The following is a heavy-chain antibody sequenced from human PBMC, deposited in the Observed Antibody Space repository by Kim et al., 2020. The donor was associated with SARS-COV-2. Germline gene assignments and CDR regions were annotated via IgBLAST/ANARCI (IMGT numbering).Heavy chain of an antibody. V-gene: IGHV3-30*04. J-gene: IGHJ5*02. Sequence: GGSLRLSCAASGFTFSSYAMHWVRQAPGKGLEWVAVISNDGSNKYYADSVKGRFTISRDNSKNMLYLQMNSLRAEDTAVYYCARDRSGSYIDVFDPWGQGTLVTVSS. CDR2: ISNDGSNK. CDR1: GFTFSSYA. D-gene: IGHD3-10*01. CDR3: ARDRSGSYIDVFDP.